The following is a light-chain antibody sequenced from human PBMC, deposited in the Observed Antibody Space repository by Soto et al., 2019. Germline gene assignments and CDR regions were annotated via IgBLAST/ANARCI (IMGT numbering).Light chain of an antibody. V-gene: IGKV3-20*01. CDR2: GAS. J-gene: IGKJ3*01. Sequence: EIVLTQSPGTLSLSPGERATLSCRASQSVSSSYLAWYQLKPGQAPRLLIYGASSRATGIPDRFSGSGSGTDFNLTISRLEPEDFAVYYCQQYGSSPRFTFGPGTKVDIK. CDR1: QSVSSSY. CDR3: QQYGSSPRFT.